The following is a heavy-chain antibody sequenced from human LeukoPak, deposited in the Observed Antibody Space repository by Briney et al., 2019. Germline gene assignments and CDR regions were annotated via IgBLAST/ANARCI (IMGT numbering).Heavy chain of an antibody. CDR1: GFTFDDYA. J-gene: IGHJ4*02. D-gene: IGHD5-18*01. CDR3: AKPRGGYSYGSAFDY. V-gene: IGHV3-43D*03. CDR2: ISWDGGST. Sequence: GGSLRLSCAASGFTFDDYAMHWVRQAPGKGLEWVSLISWDGGSTYYADSVKGRFTISRDNSKNSLYLQMNSLRAEDTALYYCAKPRGGYSYGSAFDYWAREPWSPSPQ.